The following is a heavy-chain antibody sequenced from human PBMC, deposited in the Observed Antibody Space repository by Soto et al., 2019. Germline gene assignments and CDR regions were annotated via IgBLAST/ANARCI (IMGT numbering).Heavy chain of an antibody. Sequence: GGFLRLSCAASGLTFSSDSMNWVRQAPGKGLEWISYISRSSSTIYYADSVKGRFTISRDNARDSLYLQMNSLRDEDTAVYYCARAASLYYYGMDVWGQGTTVTVSS. J-gene: IGHJ6*02. CDR2: ISRSSSTI. CDR1: GLTFSSDS. V-gene: IGHV3-48*02. CDR3: ARAASLYYYGMDV.